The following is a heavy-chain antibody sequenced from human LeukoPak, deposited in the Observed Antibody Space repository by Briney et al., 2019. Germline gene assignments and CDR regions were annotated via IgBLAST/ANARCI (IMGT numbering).Heavy chain of an antibody. J-gene: IGHJ3*02. CDR1: GYTFTSYG. CDR2: ISAYNGNT. CDR3: ARMEWPLPYDAFDI. V-gene: IGHV1-18*01. D-gene: IGHD3-3*01. Sequence: ASVKVSCKASGYTFTSYGISWVLQAPGQGLEWMGWISAYNGNTNYAQKLQGRVTMTTDTSTSTAYMELRGLRSDDTAVYYCARMEWPLPYDAFDIWGQGTMVTVSS.